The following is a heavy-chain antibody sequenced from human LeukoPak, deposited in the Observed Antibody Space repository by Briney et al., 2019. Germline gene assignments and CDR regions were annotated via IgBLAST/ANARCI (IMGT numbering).Heavy chain of an antibody. V-gene: IGHV3-23*01. CDR3: AKGDYGGNSGSFFDY. CDR2: LSASGGYT. D-gene: IGHD4-23*01. J-gene: IGHJ4*02. Sequence: GGSLRLSCAASGFTFSTFAMIWVRQPPGKGLEWVSALSASGGYTYYADSVKGRFTISRDNSKNTLYLQMNSLGAEDTAIYYCAKGDYGGNSGSFFDYWGQGTLVTVSS. CDR1: GFTFSTFA.